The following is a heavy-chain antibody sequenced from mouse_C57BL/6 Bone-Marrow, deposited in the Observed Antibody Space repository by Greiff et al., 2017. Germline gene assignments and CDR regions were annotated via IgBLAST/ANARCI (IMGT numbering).Heavy chain of an antibody. CDR3: TREGGDGYYAMDY. J-gene: IGHJ4*01. CDR1: GFTFSSYA. V-gene: IGHV5-9-1*02. CDR2: ISSGGDYI. D-gene: IGHD2-3*01. Sequence: EVKLVESGEGLVKPGGSLKLSCAASGFTFSSYAMSWVRQTPEKRLAWVAYISSGGDYIYYADTVKGRFTISRDNARNTLYLQMSSLKSEDTAMYYCTREGGDGYYAMDYWGQGTSVTVSS.